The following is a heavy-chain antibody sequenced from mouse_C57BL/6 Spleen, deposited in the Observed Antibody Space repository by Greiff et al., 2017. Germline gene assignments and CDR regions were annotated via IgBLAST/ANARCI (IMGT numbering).Heavy chain of an antibody. D-gene: IGHD3-2*02. CDR2: IDPADSYT. Sequence: QVQLKQPGAELVKPGASVKLSCKASGYTFTSYWMQWVKQRPGQGLEWIGEIDPADSYTNYNQKFKGKATLTVDTSSSTAYMQLSSLTSEDSAVYYCARSRAAQASWFADWGQGTLVTVSA. CDR1: GYTFTSYW. V-gene: IGHV1-50*01. J-gene: IGHJ3*01. CDR3: ARSRAAQASWFAD.